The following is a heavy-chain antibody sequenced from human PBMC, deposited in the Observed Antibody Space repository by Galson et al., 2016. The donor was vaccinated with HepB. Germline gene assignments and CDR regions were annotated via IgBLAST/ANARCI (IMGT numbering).Heavy chain of an antibody. D-gene: IGHD3-10*01. Sequence: SLRLSCAASGFTFSDSTMHWVRQASGRGLEWVGHIRSKANIYATSYAASVKGRFTISRDDSKNTAYLQMNSLKTEDTAVYYCTRHMWFGELLLPGMDVWGQGTTVTVSS. CDR3: TRHMWFGELLLPGMDV. V-gene: IGHV3-73*01. CDR2: IRSKANIYAT. J-gene: IGHJ6*02. CDR1: GFTFSDST.